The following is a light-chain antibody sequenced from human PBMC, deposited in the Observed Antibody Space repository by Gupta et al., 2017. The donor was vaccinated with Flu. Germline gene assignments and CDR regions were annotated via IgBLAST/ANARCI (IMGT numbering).Light chain of an antibody. CDR3: QQYYNLPYT. V-gene: IGKV1-33*01. CDR1: QDISNY. CDR2: DGS. J-gene: IGKJ2*01. Sequence: DIQMTQSPSSLSASVGDRVTIPCQASQDISNYLNWYQQKPGKAPKLLIYDGSKLEIGVPPRFSGSGSGTDFTCTISSLKLEDLATYYCQQYYNLPYTLGERTKLEIK.